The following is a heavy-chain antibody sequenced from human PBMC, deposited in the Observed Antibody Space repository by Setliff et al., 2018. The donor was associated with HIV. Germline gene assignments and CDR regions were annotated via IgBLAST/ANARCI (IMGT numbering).Heavy chain of an antibody. CDR2: MNPKSGNK. CDR3: ARAAYYDSRDFSDYYYMDV. D-gene: IGHD3-22*01. CDR1: GYSFVSFE. Sequence: ASVKVSCKGFGYSFVSFEINWVRQATGQGLEWMGWMNPKSGNKDYAQKFQGRVTITADESTSTAYMELSGLSSEDTAVYYCARAAYYDSRDFSDYYYMDVWGTGTTVTVSS. V-gene: IGHV1-8*03. J-gene: IGHJ6*03.